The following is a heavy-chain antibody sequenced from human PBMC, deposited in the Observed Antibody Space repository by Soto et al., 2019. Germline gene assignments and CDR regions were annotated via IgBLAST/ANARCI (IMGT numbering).Heavy chain of an antibody. Sequence: GSLRLSGAASGCNFSSYWMHWVRQAPGKGLVWVSRINTDVTSTSYSDSVKGRFTISRDNAKNTLYLQMNSLRAEDTAVYYCARDNWNSYWGQGTLVTVSS. CDR3: ARDNWNSY. J-gene: IGHJ4*02. CDR1: GCNFSSYW. CDR2: INTDVTST. V-gene: IGHV3-74*01. D-gene: IGHD1-1*01.